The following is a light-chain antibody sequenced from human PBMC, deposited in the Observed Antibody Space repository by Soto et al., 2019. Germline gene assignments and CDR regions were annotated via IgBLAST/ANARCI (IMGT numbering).Light chain of an antibody. CDR3: SSYAGSNNPDV. J-gene: IGLJ1*01. CDR2: EVS. Sequence: QSALTQPPSASGSPGQSVTISCTGTSTDVGGYNFVSWYRQHPGKAPKLLIYEVSKRPSGVPDRFSGSKSGNTASLTVSGLQAEDEADYYCSSYAGSNNPDVFGTGTKVTVL. CDR1: STDVGGYNF. V-gene: IGLV2-8*01.